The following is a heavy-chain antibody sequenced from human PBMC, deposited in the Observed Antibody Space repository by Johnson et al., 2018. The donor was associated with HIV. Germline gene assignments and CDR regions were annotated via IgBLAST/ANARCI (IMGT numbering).Heavy chain of an antibody. CDR1: GFTFSSYA. J-gene: IGHJ3*01. CDR3: ASRKH. Sequence: VQLVESGGGVVQPGRSLRLSCAASGFTFSSYAMHWVRQAPGKGLEWVSGIDWNGGNSGYADSVKGRFTISRDNAKNSLYLQMNSLRAEDTAVYYCASRKHWGQGTMVTVSS. CDR2: IDWNGGNS. V-gene: IGHV3-20*04.